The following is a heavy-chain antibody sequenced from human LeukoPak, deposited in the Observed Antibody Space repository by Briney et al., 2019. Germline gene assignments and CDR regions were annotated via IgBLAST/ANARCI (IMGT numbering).Heavy chain of an antibody. CDR3: ARVRRDYYGMDV. J-gene: IGHJ6*02. V-gene: IGHV3-66*01. D-gene: IGHD3-10*01. CDR2: IYTGGST. Sequence: PGGSLRLSCAASGFTVSSNYMNWVRPAPGKGLEWVSVIYTGGSTYYAASVKGRFIISSDHSKNTLYLQMNSLRAEDTAVYYCARVRRDYYGMDVWSQGTTVTVSS. CDR1: GFTVSSNY.